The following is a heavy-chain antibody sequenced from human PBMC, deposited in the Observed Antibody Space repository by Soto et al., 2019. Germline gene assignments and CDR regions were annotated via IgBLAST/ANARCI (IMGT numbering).Heavy chain of an antibody. D-gene: IGHD2-15*01. CDR1: GFSFSSYA. Sequence: EVQLLESGGGLVQSGGSLKLSCAASGFSFSSYAMSWVRQAPGRGLEWVSTIRATSGDTYYADSVKGRFTISRDNSKNTLYLQMNSLRAEDTAVYHCAKVPTKYCSGGTCFPAYWGQGTLVTVSS. J-gene: IGHJ4*02. CDR3: AKVPTKYCSGGTCFPAY. V-gene: IGHV3-23*01. CDR2: IRATSGDT.